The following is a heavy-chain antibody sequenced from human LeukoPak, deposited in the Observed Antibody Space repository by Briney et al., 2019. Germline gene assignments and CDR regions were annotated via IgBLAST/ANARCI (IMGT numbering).Heavy chain of an antibody. J-gene: IGHJ4*02. D-gene: IGHD4-23*01. CDR1: GGSISSYY. V-gene: IGHV4-59*01. CDR3: ARLGRGSVVAPNFDY. CDR2: IYYSGST. Sequence: SETLSLTCTVSGGSISSYYWSWIRQPPGKGLEWIGYIYYSGSTNYNPSLKSRVTISVDTSKNQFSLKLSSVTAADTAVYYCARLGRGSVVAPNFDYWGQGTLVTVSS.